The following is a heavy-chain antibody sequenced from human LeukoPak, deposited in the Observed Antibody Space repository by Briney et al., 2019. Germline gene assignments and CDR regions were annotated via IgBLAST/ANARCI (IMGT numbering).Heavy chain of an antibody. V-gene: IGHV3-21*01. Sequence: SGGSLRLSCAASGFTFSSYSMNWVRQAPGKGLEWVSSISSSSSYIYYADSVKGRFTISRDNAKNSLYLQMNSLRAEDTAVYYCAREGWLSWGLFDFWGQGTLVTVSS. CDR3: AREGWLSWGLFDF. D-gene: IGHD3-22*01. CDR2: ISSSSSYI. CDR1: GFTFSSYS. J-gene: IGHJ4*02.